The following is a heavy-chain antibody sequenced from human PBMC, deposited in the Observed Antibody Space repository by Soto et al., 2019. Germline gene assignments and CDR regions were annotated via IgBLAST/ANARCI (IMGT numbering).Heavy chain of an antibody. CDR2: IRGSGGST. CDR1: GFTFSSYA. J-gene: IGHJ4*02. D-gene: IGHD3-22*01. Sequence: GGSLRLSCAASGFTFSSYAMSWVRQAPGKGLEWVSAIRGSGGSTYYADSVKGRFTISRDNSKNTLYLQMNGLRAEDTAVYYCAKGVSYDSSGYYYNPFDYWGQGTLVTVSS. V-gene: IGHV3-23*01. CDR3: AKGVSYDSSGYYYNPFDY.